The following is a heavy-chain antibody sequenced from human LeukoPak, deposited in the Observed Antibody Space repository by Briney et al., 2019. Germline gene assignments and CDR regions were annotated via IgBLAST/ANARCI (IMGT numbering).Heavy chain of an antibody. CDR2: IYYSGST. Sequence: SQTLSLTCTVSGGSISSGDYYWSWIRQPPGKGLEWIGYIYYSGSTYYNPSLKSRVTISVDTSKNQFSLKLSSVTAADTAVYYCARDSTYYDFWSGYYNDAFDIWGQGTMVTVSS. CDR3: ARDSTYYDFWSGYYNDAFDI. D-gene: IGHD3-3*01. CDR1: GGSISSGDYY. V-gene: IGHV4-30-4*08. J-gene: IGHJ3*02.